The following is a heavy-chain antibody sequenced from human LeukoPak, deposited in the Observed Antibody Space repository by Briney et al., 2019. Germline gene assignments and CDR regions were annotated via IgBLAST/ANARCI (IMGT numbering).Heavy chain of an antibody. J-gene: IGHJ4*02. CDR1: GGSISSSSYY. CDR3: ASRGLITMIVVVIPLDYYFDY. D-gene: IGHD3-22*01. V-gene: IGHV4-39*01. Sequence: KSSETLSLTCAVSGGSISSSSYYWGWIRQPPGKGLEWIGSIYYSGSTYYNPSLKSRVTISVDTSKNQFSLKLSSVTAADTAVYYCASRGLITMIVVVIPLDYYFDYWGQGTLVTVSS. CDR2: IYYSGST.